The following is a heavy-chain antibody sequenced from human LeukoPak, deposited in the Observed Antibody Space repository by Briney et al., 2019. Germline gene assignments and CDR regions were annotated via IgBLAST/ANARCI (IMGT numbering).Heavy chain of an antibody. CDR1: GYTFTSYY. CDR3: ARAEFGEPKGPNFDY. D-gene: IGHD3-10*01. Sequence: ASVKVSCKASGYTFTSYYMHWVRQAPGQGLEWMGIINPSGGSTSYAQKFQGRVTMTRDTSTSTVYMELSSLRSEDTAVYYCARAEFGEPKGPNFDYWGQGTLVTVSS. CDR2: INPSGGST. V-gene: IGHV1-46*01. J-gene: IGHJ4*02.